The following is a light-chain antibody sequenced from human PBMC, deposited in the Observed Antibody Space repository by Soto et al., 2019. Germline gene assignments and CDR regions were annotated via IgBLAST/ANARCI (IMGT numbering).Light chain of an antibody. CDR1: SSDVGSQNL. J-gene: IGLJ1*01. V-gene: IGLV2-14*02. CDR3: SSYTTSTTYV. CDR2: EVS. Sequence: QSVLTQPASVSGSPGQSITISCSGTSSDVGSQNLVSWYQQHPGKAPKLILHEVSERPSGISDRFSGSKSGNTASLTISGLQAEDEADYYCSSYTTSTTYVFGSGTKLTVL.